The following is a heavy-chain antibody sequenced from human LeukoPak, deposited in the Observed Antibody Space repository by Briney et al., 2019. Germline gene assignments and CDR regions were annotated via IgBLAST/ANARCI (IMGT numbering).Heavy chain of an antibody. D-gene: IGHD2-21*01. CDR3: ARAPPLRSPLGVRKVWSYDAFDI. CDR1: GYTFTSYG. J-gene: IGHJ3*02. Sequence: GASVKVSCKASGYTFTSYGISWVRQAPGQGLEWMGWISAYNGNKNYAQKLQGRVTMTTDTFTSTAYMELRSLRSDDTAVYYCARAPPLRSPLGVRKVWSYDAFDIWGQGTMVTVSS. V-gene: IGHV1-18*01. CDR2: ISAYNGNK.